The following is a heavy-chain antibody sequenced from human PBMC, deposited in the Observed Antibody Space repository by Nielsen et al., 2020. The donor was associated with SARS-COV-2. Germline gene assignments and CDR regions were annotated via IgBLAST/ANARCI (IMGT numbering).Heavy chain of an antibody. V-gene: IGHV3-48*03. Sequence: GESLKISCEASGFSFSSYEMNWVRQAPGKGLEWVSYISTTGSTIYYADSVKGRFTVSRDNAKNSLYLRMNSLRAEDTAIYYCARDREPGYNAVDYWGQGTLVTVSS. CDR3: ARDREPGYNAVDY. CDR1: GFSFSSYE. J-gene: IGHJ4*02. CDR2: ISTTGSTI. D-gene: IGHD1-14*01.